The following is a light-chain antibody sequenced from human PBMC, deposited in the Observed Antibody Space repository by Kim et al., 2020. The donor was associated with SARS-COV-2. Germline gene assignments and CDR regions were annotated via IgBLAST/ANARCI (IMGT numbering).Light chain of an antibody. Sequence: CPGERATLSCRARQSVSSRHLAWYQQKPGQAPRLLMYTASTRATGIPDRFSGSGSGTDFTLTIDRLEPEEFAVYFCQQYLSSPFTFGGGTKVDIK. CDR2: TAS. CDR1: QSVSSRH. J-gene: IGKJ4*01. CDR3: QQYLSSPFT. V-gene: IGKV3-20*01.